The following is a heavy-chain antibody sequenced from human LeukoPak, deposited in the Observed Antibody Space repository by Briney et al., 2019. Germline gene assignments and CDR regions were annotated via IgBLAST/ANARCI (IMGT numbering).Heavy chain of an antibody. J-gene: IGHJ1*01. Sequence: SGGSLRLSCAASGFTFDDYGMSWVRQVPGRGLEWICGINWNSGVTGYADSVKGRFNISRDNAKNSLFLQMNSLRDEDTAFYYCARGDGPTVTADYFQNWGQGTLVTVSS. CDR2: INWNSGVT. CDR3: ARGDGPTVTADYFQN. V-gene: IGHV3-20*04. CDR1: GFTFDDYG. D-gene: IGHD4-17*01.